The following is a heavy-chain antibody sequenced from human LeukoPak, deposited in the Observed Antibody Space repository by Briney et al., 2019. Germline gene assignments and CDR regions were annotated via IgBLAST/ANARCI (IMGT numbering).Heavy chain of an antibody. J-gene: IGHJ4*02. Sequence: GGSLRLSCAASGFTFSSYGMHWVRQAPGKGLEWVAVIWYDGSNKYYADSVKGRFTISRDNSKNTLYLQMNSLRAEDTAVYYCAREGEYCSSTSCYAFDYWGQGTLVTVSS. CDR3: AREGEYCSSTSCYAFDY. CDR1: GFTFSSYG. D-gene: IGHD2-2*01. CDR2: IWYDGSNK. V-gene: IGHV3-33*01.